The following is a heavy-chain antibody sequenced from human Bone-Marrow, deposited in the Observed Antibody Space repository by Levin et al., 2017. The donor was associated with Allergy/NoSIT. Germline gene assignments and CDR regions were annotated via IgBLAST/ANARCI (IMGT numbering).Heavy chain of an antibody. Sequence: PVASVKVSCKSSGGTFSGFAINWVRQAPGQGLEWMGGLIPMFGTPNYAQKFQDRVTITADESTTTSYMELRSLRSEDTALYYCARGGRPYFDSSSSYYFLYWGQGTPVTVSS. CDR1: GGTFSGFA. CDR3: ARGGRPYFDSSSSYYFLY. CDR2: LIPMFGTP. V-gene: IGHV1-69*13. D-gene: IGHD3-9*01. J-gene: IGHJ1*01.